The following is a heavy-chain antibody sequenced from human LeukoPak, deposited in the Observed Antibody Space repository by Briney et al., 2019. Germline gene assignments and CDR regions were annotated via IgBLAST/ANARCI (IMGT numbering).Heavy chain of an antibody. Sequence: TGGSLRLSCAASGFTFSSYAMSCVRQAPGKGLEWVSSISGSNDNTYYADSVKDRFTISRDNSKNTLSLQMNSLRAEDTAVYYCAKGRGTTVTSAANYWGQGTLVTVSS. D-gene: IGHD4-17*01. CDR3: AKGRGTTVTSAANY. CDR2: ISGSNDNT. V-gene: IGHV3-23*01. J-gene: IGHJ4*02. CDR1: GFTFSSYA.